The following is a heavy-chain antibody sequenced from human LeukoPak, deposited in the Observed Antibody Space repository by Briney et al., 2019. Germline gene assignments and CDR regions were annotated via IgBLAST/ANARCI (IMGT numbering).Heavy chain of an antibody. CDR3: AREFRYYYGPGSYPANWFDP. J-gene: IGHJ5*02. D-gene: IGHD3-10*01. CDR2: IYHSGST. V-gene: IGHV4-38-2*02. CDR1: GYSISSGYY. Sequence: SETLSLTCAVSGYSISSGYYWGWIRQPPGKGLEWIGSIYHSGSTYYNPSLKSRVTISVDTSKNQFSLKLSSVTAADTAVYYCAREFRYYYGPGSYPANWFDPWGQGTLVTVSS.